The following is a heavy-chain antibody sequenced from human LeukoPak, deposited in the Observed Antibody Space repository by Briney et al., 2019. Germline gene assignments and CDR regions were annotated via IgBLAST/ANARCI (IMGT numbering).Heavy chain of an antibody. D-gene: IGHD2-2*03. V-gene: IGHV3-23*01. Sequence: PGGSLRLSCAASGFTFSSYAMSWVRQAPGKGLEWVSAISGSGGSTYYADSVKGRFTISRDNSKNTLYLQMNSLRAEDTAVYYCARDFGHCSTTSCGEALDYWGQGTLVTVSS. J-gene: IGHJ4*02. CDR1: GFTFSSYA. CDR3: ARDFGHCSTTSCGEALDY. CDR2: ISGSGGST.